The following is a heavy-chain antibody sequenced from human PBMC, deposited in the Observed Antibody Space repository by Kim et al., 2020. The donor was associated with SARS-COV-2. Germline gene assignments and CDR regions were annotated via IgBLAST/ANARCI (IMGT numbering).Heavy chain of an antibody. V-gene: IGHV3-7*01. Sequence: YYVDSVKGRFTISRDNAKNSLYLQMNSLRAEDTAVYYCATLLRGSYSFESWGQGTPVTVSS. D-gene: IGHD2-21*01. CDR3: ATLLRGSYSFES. J-gene: IGHJ4*02.